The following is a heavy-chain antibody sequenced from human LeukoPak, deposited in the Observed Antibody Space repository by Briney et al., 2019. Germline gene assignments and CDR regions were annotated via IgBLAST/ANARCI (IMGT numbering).Heavy chain of an antibody. CDR3: AKRGWELTTPADY. CDR2: ISGSGGNT. Sequence: GGSLRLSCAASGFTFSNHAMSWVRQAPGKGLEWVSAISGSGGNTYYADSVKGRFTISRDMSKNTLYLQMSSLRAEDTALYYCAKRGWELTTPADYWGQGTLVTVSS. J-gene: IGHJ4*02. V-gene: IGHV3-23*01. D-gene: IGHD1-26*01. CDR1: GFTFSNHA.